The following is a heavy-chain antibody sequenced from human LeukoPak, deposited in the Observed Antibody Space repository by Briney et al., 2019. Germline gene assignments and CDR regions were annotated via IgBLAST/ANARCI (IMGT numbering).Heavy chain of an antibody. CDR2: IKQDGSEK. D-gene: IGHD6-13*01. J-gene: IGHJ3*02. V-gene: IGHV3-7*01. Sequence: GGSLRLSCAASGFTFSSYWMSWVRQAPGKGLEWVANIKQDGSEKYYVDSVKGRFTISRDNAKNSLYLQMNSLRAEDTAVYYCAKLYSSSWYSAFDIWGQGTMVTVSS. CDR1: GFTFSSYW. CDR3: AKLYSSSWYSAFDI.